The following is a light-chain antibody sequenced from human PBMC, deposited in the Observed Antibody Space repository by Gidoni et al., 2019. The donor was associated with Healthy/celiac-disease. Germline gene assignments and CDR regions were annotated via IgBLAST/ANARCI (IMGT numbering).Light chain of an antibody. CDR1: ALPKQY. CDR3: QSADSSGTYV. CDR2: KDS. V-gene: IGLV3-25*03. Sequence: YELTQPPSVSVSPGQTARITCSGDALPKQYAYWYQQKPGQAPVLVIYKDSERPSGIPERFSGSSSGTTVTLTMSGVQAEDEADYYCQSADSSGTYVFGTGTKVTVL. J-gene: IGLJ1*01.